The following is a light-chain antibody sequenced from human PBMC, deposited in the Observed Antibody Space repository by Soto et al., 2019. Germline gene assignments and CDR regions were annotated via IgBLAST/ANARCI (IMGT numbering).Light chain of an antibody. CDR3: QHFSSYPWT. J-gene: IGKJ1*01. Sequence: AIPLTQSPSSLSASVGDRVTITCRASQGISSALAWYQQKPGKAPKVLIYDASTLQSGVPSRFSGSGSGTDFTLTISSLQPEDFGSYYCQHFSSYPWTFGQGTKVEI. V-gene: IGKV1-13*02. CDR2: DAS. CDR1: QGISSA.